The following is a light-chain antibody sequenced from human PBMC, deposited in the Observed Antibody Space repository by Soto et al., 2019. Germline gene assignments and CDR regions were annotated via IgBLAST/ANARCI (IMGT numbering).Light chain of an antibody. V-gene: IGKV3-11*01. CDR3: QQRTNWPRSFT. CDR2: DTS. CDR1: QSVSSY. Sequence: EIVLTQSPATLSLSTGERATLSCRASQSVSSYLAWYQQKPGQAPRLLIYDTSKRATGIPARFSGSGSGTAFTLTISSLEPEDFAVYYCQQRTNWPRSFTFGPGTKVYI. J-gene: IGKJ3*01.